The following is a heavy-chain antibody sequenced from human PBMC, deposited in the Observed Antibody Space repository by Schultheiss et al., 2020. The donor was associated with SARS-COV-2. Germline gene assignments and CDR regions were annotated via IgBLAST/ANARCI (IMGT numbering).Heavy chain of an antibody. CDR3: AKAMPPPSAWHYDFWSGYSEGPFDY. V-gene: IGHV3-15*01. Sequence: GGSLRLSCAASGFTFSNAWMSWVRQAPGKGLEWVGRIKSKTDGGTTDYAAPVKGRFTISRDDSKNTLYLQMNSLKTEDTAVYYCAKAMPPPSAWHYDFWSGYSEGPFDYWGQGTLVTVSS. J-gene: IGHJ4*02. D-gene: IGHD3-3*01. CDR2: IKSKTDGGTT. CDR1: GFTFSNAW.